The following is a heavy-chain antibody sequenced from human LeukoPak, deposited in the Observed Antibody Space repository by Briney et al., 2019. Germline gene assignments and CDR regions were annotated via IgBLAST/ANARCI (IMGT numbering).Heavy chain of an antibody. D-gene: IGHD6-19*01. CDR1: GGSISSYY. CDR3: ARQSIAVAGIDY. CDR2: IYYSGST. Sequence: ASETLSLTCTVSGGSISSYYWSWIRQPPGKGLEWIGYIYYSGSTNYNPSLKSRVTISVDTSKNQFSLQLSSVTAADTAVYYCARQSIAVAGIDYWGQGTLVTVSS. V-gene: IGHV4-59*08. J-gene: IGHJ4*02.